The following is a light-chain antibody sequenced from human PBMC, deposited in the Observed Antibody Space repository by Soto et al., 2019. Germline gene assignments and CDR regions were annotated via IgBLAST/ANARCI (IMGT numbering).Light chain of an antibody. V-gene: IGKV1-5*01. CDR3: QHYNSYSEA. CDR1: QSITNR. Sequence: DFQMTQAPSTLSASVGDRVTITCRASQSITNRLAWYQQKPGKAPKVLIYDASNLEYGVPSRFSGSGFGTEFTLTISSLQPDDFATYYCQHYNSYSEAFGQGTKVDIK. J-gene: IGKJ1*01. CDR2: DAS.